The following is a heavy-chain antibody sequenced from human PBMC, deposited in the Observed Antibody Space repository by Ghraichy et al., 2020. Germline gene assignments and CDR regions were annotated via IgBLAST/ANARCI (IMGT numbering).Heavy chain of an antibody. J-gene: IGHJ4*02. CDR2: INKDGSTR. D-gene: IGHD6-19*01. CDR3: ARKPDGDTGWYAPWGY. Sequence: GGSLRLSCAASGFRFSNYYITWIRQTPGKGLEWVSYINKDGSTRFYADSMQGRVTVSRDNAKNSVYLDLTSLRVEDTAVYYCARKPDGDTGWYAPWGYWGQGTLVTVSS. CDR1: GFRFSNYY. V-gene: IGHV3-11*01.